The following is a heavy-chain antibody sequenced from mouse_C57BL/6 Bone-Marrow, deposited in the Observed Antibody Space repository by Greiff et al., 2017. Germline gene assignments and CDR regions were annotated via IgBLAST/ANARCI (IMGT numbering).Heavy chain of an antibody. V-gene: IGHV1-81*01. D-gene: IGHD1-1*01. J-gene: IGHJ3*01. CDR1: GYTFTSYG. Sequence: VKLMESGAELARPGASVKLSCKASGYTFTSYGISWVKQRTGQGLEWIGEISPRSGNTYYNEKFKGKATLTADKSSSTAYMELRSLTSEDSAVYFCARWAGYYGFAYCGQGTLVTVSA. CDR3: ARWAGYYGFAY. CDR2: ISPRSGNT.